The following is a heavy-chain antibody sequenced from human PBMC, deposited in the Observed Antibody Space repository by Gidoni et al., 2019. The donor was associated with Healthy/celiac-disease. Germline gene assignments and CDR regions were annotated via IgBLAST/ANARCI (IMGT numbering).Heavy chain of an antibody. D-gene: IGHD3-16*01. CDR1: GGSISSYY. CDR3: ARVDRVRPSTYYDYAKGVIGAFDI. CDR2: IYYSGST. V-gene: IGHV4-59*01. Sequence: QVQLQESGPGLVKPSETLSLTCTVSGGSISSYYWSWIRQPPGKGLEWIGYIYYSGSTNYNPSLKSRVTISVDTSKNQFSLKLSSVTAADTAVYYCARVDRVRPSTYYDYAKGVIGAFDIWGQGTMVTVSS. J-gene: IGHJ3*02.